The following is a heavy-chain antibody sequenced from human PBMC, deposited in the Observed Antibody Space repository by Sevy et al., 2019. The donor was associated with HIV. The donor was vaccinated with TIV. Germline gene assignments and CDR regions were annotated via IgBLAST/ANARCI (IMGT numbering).Heavy chain of an antibody. J-gene: IGHJ6*02. CDR3: ARDRVTYYYDSSGYYTSGYGMDV. V-gene: IGHV3-53*01. D-gene: IGHD3-22*01. Sequence: GGSLRLSCAASGFTVSSNYMSWVRQAPGKGLEWVSVIYSGDRIDYADSVKGRFTISRDNSKNTLYLQMNSLRAEDTAVYYCARDRVTYYYDSSGYYTSGYGMDVWGQRTTVTVSS. CDR2: IYSGDRI. CDR1: GFTVSSNY.